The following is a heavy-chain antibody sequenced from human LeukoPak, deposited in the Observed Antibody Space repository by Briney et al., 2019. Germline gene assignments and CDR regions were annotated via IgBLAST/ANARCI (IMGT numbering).Heavy chain of an antibody. Sequence: GASVKVSCKASGYIFTNYGFTWVRQAPGQGLEWMGWISPFNGNTNYAQKHQDRVTMTTDKSTSTAYLEVRSLRSGDTAVHYCARGAPAYSSGWYFDLWGQGTLVTVSS. CDR3: ARGAPAYSSGWYFDL. CDR1: GYIFTNYG. D-gene: IGHD6-19*01. CDR2: ISPFNGNT. V-gene: IGHV1-18*01. J-gene: IGHJ4*02.